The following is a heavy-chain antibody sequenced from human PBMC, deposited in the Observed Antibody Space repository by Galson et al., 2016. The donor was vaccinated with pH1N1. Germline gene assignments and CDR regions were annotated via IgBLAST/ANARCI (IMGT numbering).Heavy chain of an antibody. D-gene: IGHD1-1*01. J-gene: IGHJ6*02. CDR1: GGSFAKYA. Sequence: SVKVSCKASGGSFAKYAVSWVRQAPGQGLEWMGGIIPIYGTANYAQKFQGRVTITADEYTTTVYMELNSLISEDTATYYCARPGRTETTKEGFAWGYGMDVWGQGTTVTVSS. V-gene: IGHV1-69*13. CDR2: IIPIYGTA. CDR3: ARPGRTETTKEGFAWGYGMDV.